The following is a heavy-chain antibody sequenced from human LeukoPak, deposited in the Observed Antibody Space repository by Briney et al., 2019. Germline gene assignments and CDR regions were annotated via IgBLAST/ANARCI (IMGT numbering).Heavy chain of an antibody. CDR1: GFTFSSYA. D-gene: IGHD3-22*01. CDR2: ISYDGSNK. Sequence: PGRSLRLSCAASGFTFSSYAMHWVRQAPGKGLEWVAVISYDGSNKYYADSVKGRFTISRDNSKNTLYLQMNSLRAEDTAVYYCAIGPNLYYYDSSGYYPLDYWGQGTLVTVSS. V-gene: IGHV3-30-3*01. CDR3: AIGPNLYYYDSSGYYPLDY. J-gene: IGHJ4*02.